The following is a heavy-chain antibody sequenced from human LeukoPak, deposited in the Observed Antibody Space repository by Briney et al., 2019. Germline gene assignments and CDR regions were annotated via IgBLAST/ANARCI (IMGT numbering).Heavy chain of an antibody. V-gene: IGHV1-46*01. CDR2: INPSGGST. CDR3: ARAPSGFTYGPGDH. Sequence: ASVKVSCKASGYTFTSYYMHWVRQAPGQGLEWMGIINPSGGSTSYAQKFQGRVTMTTDTSTITAYMELRSLRSDDTAVYYCARAPSGFTYGPGDHWGQGTLVTVSS. D-gene: IGHD5-18*01. J-gene: IGHJ4*02. CDR1: GYTFTSYY.